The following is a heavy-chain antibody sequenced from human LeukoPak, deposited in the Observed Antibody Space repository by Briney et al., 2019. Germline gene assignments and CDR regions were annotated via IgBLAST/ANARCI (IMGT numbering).Heavy chain of an antibody. CDR3: GRYEYQLLGAFDI. Sequence: GGSLRLSCASSGFSFSSYYMSWVRQAPGKGLEWVSVIHSGGNTYYVDSVKGRFIISRDNSKNTLFLQMNSLRVEDTAVYYCGRYEYQLLGAFDIWGQGTMVTVSS. CDR2: IHSGGNT. V-gene: IGHV3-66*01. D-gene: IGHD6-19*01. CDR1: GFSFSSYY. J-gene: IGHJ3*02.